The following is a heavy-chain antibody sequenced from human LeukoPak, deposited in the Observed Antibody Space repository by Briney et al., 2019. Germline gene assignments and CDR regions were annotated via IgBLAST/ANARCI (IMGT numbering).Heavy chain of an antibody. D-gene: IGHD2-2*01. Sequence: SETLSLTCAVSGDSISRGTWWTWVRQSPGKGLQWIGDIIHSGNTNYNPSLRSRLAISLDKSRNQFSLKLNSVTAADTAVYYCTGYDIPYTFEFWGQGTLVTVSS. CDR1: GDSISRGTW. CDR2: IIHSGNT. J-gene: IGHJ4*02. V-gene: IGHV4-4*02. CDR3: TGYDIPYTFEF.